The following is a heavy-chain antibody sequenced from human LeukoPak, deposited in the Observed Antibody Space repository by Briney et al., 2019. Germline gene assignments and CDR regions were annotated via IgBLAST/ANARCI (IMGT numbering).Heavy chain of an antibody. V-gene: IGHV4-39*07. CDR2: IYYSGST. CDR1: GGSISSSSYY. Sequence: PSETLSLTCSVSGGSISSSSYYWGWIRQPPGKGLEWIGSIYYSGSTYYNPSLKSRVTISVDTSKNQFSLKLSSVTAADTAVYYCARDLRIDSNNWFDPWGQGTLVTVSS. CDR3: ARDLRIDSNNWFDP. J-gene: IGHJ5*02. D-gene: IGHD3-22*01.